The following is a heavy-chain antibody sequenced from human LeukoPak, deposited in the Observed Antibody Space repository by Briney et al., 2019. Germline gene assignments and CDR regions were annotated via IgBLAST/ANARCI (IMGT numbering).Heavy chain of an antibody. CDR2: INPNSGGT. CDR1: GYTFTGDY. Sequence: VASVKVSCKASGYTFTGDYIHWVRQAPGQGIEWMGWINPNSGGTNYAQKFQGRVTMTRDTSICTAYMELSGLKYNDTDVFYCARDNSCSSSSCGHSYMDVWGKGTTVTVSS. D-gene: IGHD2-2*01. V-gene: IGHV1-2*02. CDR3: ARDNSCSSSSCGHSYMDV. J-gene: IGHJ6*03.